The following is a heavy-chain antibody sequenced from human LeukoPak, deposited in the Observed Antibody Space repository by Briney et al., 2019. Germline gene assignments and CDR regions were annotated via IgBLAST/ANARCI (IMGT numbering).Heavy chain of an antibody. D-gene: IGHD5-18*01. CDR1: GFTVSSNH. Sequence: GGSLRLSCAASGFTVSSNHMSWVRQAPGKGQEWVSYISSSSSTIYYADSVKGRFTISRDNAKNSLYLQMNSLRAEDTAVYYCARDQGGGYSYGWQSFDCWGQGTLVTVSS. CDR3: ARDQGGGYSYGWQSFDC. V-gene: IGHV3-48*04. J-gene: IGHJ4*02. CDR2: ISSSSSTI.